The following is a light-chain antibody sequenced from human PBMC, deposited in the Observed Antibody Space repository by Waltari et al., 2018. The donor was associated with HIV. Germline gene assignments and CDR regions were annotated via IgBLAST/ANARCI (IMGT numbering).Light chain of an antibody. CDR1: SSDIGANY. V-gene: IGLV1-47*01. Sequence: QPVLTQPPSTSGTPGQRVAISCSGSSSDIGANYVYWYQQFPGAAPKVLIYRSNLRPSGVPDRFSGSKSGTSASLAITDLRSEDEADYYCAAWDDSLSNWVFGGGTKLTVL. CDR3: AAWDDSLSNWV. CDR2: RSN. J-gene: IGLJ3*02.